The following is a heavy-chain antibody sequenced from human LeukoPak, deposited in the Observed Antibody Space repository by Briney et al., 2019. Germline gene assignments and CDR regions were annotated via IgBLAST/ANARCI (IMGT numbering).Heavy chain of an antibody. CDR3: ARLYSSSSGLRASDY. CDR1: GFTFSSYE. V-gene: IGHV3-48*03. CDR2: ISSSGSTI. Sequence: PGRSLRLSCAASGFTFSSYEMNWVRQAPGKGLEWVSYISSSGSTIFYAASVKGRFTISRDNAKNSLYLQMNSLRAEDTAVYYCARLYSSSSGLRASDYWGQGTLVTVSS. D-gene: IGHD6-6*01. J-gene: IGHJ4*02.